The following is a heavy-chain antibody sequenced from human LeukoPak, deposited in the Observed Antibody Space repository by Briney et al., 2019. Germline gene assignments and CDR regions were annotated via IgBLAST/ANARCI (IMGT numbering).Heavy chain of an antibody. Sequence: PSQTLSLTCTVSGGSISSGGYYWSWIRQHPGKGLEWIGYIYYSGSTNYNPSLKSRVTISVDTSKNQFSLKLSSVTAADTAVYYCARRIAVAADFDYWGQGTLVTVSS. CDR2: IYYSGST. CDR1: GGSISSGGYY. V-gene: IGHV4-61*08. J-gene: IGHJ4*02. D-gene: IGHD6-19*01. CDR3: ARRIAVAADFDY.